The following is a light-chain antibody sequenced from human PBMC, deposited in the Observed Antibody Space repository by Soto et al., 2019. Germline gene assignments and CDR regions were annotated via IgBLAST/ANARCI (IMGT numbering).Light chain of an antibody. V-gene: IGLV2-14*01. J-gene: IGLJ1*01. CDR1: SGDIGSYNR. CDR2: EVT. Sequence: QSVLTQPASVSGSPGQSITISCTGTSGDIGSYNRVSWYQQHPGKAPKHIIYEVTDRPSGVSNRFSGSKSGNTASLTISGLQAEDEGEYYCSSYTNINTRAGVFGTGTKVTVL. CDR3: SSYTNINTRAGV.